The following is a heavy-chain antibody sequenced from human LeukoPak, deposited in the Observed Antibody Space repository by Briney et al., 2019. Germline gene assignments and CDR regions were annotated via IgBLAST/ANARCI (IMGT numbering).Heavy chain of an antibody. V-gene: IGHV4-34*01. J-gene: IGHJ4*02. CDR1: GGSFGGKY. CDR3: ARDLMT. CDR2: ITHSGST. Sequence: SETLSLTCAVYGGSFGGKYWTWIRQPPGKGLEWIGEITHSGSTYYNPSLKSRVTISVDTSKNQFSLKLNSVTAADTAVYYCARDLMTWGQGTLVTVSS.